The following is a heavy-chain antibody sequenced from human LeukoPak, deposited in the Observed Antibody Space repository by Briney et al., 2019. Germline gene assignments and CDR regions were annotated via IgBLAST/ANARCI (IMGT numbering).Heavy chain of an antibody. CDR3: AGQRDYFDY. CDR2: ISAYNGNT. CDR1: GYTFTSYG. J-gene: IGHJ4*02. Sequence: ASVKVSCKASGYTFTSYGISWVRQAPGQGLEWMGWISAYNGNTNYAQKFQGRVTITADKSTSTAYMELSSLRSEDTAVYYCAGQRDYFDYWGQGTLVTVSS. V-gene: IGHV1-18*01.